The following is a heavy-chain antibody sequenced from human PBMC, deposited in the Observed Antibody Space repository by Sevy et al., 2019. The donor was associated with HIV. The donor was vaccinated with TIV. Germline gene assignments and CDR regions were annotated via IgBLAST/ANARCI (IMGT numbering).Heavy chain of an antibody. D-gene: IGHD3-22*01. CDR1: GFTFSSYA. Sequence: GSLRLSCAASGFTFSSYAMSWVRQAPGKGLEWVSAISGSGGSTYYADSVKGRFTISRDNSKNTLYLQMNSLRAEDTAVYYCAGGETSPTMIVVVLIPPPLYWGQGTLVTVSS. V-gene: IGHV3-23*01. CDR3: AGGETSPTMIVVVLIPPPLY. CDR2: ISGSGGST. J-gene: IGHJ4*02.